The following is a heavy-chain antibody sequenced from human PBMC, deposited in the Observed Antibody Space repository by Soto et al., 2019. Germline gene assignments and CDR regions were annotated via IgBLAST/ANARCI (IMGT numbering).Heavy chain of an antibody. CDR2: VYTSGRT. CDR3: ARAGFERLYFDQ. J-gene: IGHJ4*02. V-gene: IGHV3-53*01. D-gene: IGHD1-1*01. Sequence: EVQLVESGGDLIQPGGSLRLSCAASGFTVTNSYMDWVRQAPGKGLEWVSVVYTSGRTYHADSVKGRFTVSRDISTNMFFLQMNKLSAVDMATYYCARAGFERLYFDQWGRGTLVTVSS. CDR1: GFTVTNSY.